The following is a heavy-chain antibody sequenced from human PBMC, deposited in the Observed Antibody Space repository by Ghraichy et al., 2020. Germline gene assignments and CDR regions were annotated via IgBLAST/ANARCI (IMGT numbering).Heavy chain of an antibody. D-gene: IGHD2-15*01. CDR1: GFTFSSYA. J-gene: IGHJ3*02. Sequence: GGSLRLSCAASGFTFSSYAMSWVRQAPGKGLEWVSSIDSSSSYIYYADSVQGRFTVSRDNAKNSLYLQMNSLRAEDTAVYYCARDPGYCSGGHCYYDAFDIWGQGTMVTVSS. V-gene: IGHV3-21*01. CDR3: ARDPGYCSGGHCYYDAFDI. CDR2: IDSSSSYI.